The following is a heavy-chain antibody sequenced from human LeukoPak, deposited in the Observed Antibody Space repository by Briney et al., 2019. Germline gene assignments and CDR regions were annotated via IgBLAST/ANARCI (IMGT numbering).Heavy chain of an antibody. V-gene: IGHV4-4*07. CDR3: ARGPLTVTRGFDP. CDR2: IYTSGST. CDR1: GGSINIYY. D-gene: IGHD4-17*01. J-gene: IGHJ5*02. Sequence: SETLSLTCTVSGGSINIYYWSWIRQPAGKGLEWIGRIYTSGSTNYNPSLKSRVTMSVDTSKSQFSLKLSSVTAAGTAVYYCARGPLTVTRGFDPWGQGTLVTVSS.